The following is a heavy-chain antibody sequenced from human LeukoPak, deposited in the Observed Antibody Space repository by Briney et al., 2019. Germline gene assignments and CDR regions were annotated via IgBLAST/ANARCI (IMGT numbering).Heavy chain of an antibody. CDR2: INSDGSRT. D-gene: IGHD6-6*01. Sequence: GRSLRLSCAASGFSFSTYGMHWVRQAPGKGLVWVSRINSDGSRTTYADSVKGRFTISRDNAKNTLYLQMNSLRAEDTAVYYCARDGYSSSFYFDYWGQGTLVTVSS. CDR3: ARDGYSSSFYFDY. V-gene: IGHV3-74*01. J-gene: IGHJ4*02. CDR1: GFSFSTYG.